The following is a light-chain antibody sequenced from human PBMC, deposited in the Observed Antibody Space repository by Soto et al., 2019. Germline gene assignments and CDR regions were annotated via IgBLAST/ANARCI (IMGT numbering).Light chain of an antibody. CDR1: SSDVGGYKY. V-gene: IGLV2-8*01. J-gene: IGLJ2*01. CDR2: EVT. Sequence: QSALTQPPSASGSPGQSVTFSCTGTSSDVGGYKYVSWYQQHPGKAPKLIIYEVTKRPSGVPDRFSASKSGNTASLTVSGLQAEDEAVYYCSSYASGNTRIFGGGTKLTVL. CDR3: SSYASGNTRI.